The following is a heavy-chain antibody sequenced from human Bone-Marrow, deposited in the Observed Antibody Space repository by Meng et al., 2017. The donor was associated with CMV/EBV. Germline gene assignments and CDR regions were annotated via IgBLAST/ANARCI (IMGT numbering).Heavy chain of an antibody. CDR2: IHPNNGAT. J-gene: IGHJ4*02. D-gene: IGHD6-13*01. Sequence: ASVKVSCKASGYTFTGHYIHWVRQAPGQGLDWMGWIHPNNGATHYVQKYQGRVTMTRDTSISTAYMELSSLTYDDTAVYYCVREYISSWFDYWGQGSLVTVSS. CDR1: GYTFTGHY. V-gene: IGHV1-2*02. CDR3: VREYISSWFDY.